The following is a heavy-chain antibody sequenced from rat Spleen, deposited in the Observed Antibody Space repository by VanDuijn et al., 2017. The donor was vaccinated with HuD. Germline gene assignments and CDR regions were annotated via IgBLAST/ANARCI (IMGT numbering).Heavy chain of an antibody. D-gene: IGHD1-6*01. CDR1: GFTFSNYD. CDR3: TTGDYGYTRLFAY. CDR2: ISTGGGNT. J-gene: IGHJ3*01. V-gene: IGHV5-27*01. Sequence: EVQLVESGGGLVQPGRSLKLSCAASGFTFSNYDMAWVRQAPTKGLEWVASISTGGGNTYYRDSVKGRFTISRDNAKSTLYLQIDSLRSEDTATYYCTTGDYGYTRLFAYWGQGTLVTVSS.